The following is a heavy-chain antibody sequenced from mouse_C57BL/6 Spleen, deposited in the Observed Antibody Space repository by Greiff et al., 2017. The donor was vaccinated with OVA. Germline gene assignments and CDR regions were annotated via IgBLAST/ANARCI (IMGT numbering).Heavy chain of an antibody. Sequence: VQLQQSGAELVRPGASVKLSCTASGFNIKDDYMHWVKQRPEQGLEWIGWIDPENGDTEYASKFQGKATITADTSSNTAYLQLSSLTSEDTAVYYCTTGLYYYGSSYAMDYWGQGTSVTVSS. CDR1: GFNIKDDY. D-gene: IGHD1-1*01. CDR3: TTGLYYYGSSYAMDY. J-gene: IGHJ4*01. V-gene: IGHV14-4*01. CDR2: IDPENGDT.